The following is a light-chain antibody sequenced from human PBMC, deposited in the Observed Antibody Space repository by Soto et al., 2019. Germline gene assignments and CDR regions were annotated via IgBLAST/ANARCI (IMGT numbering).Light chain of an antibody. CDR1: SSDVGAHNY. V-gene: IGLV2-14*03. CDR2: AVS. J-gene: IGLJ2*01. CDR3: SSYTYTSTLVI. Sequence: QSALTQPASVSGSPGQSIAISCTGTSSDVGAHNYVSWYQQHPGKAPKLIIYAVSNRPSGVSTRFSAFKSGNTASLTISGLQAEDEADYYCSSYTYTSTLVIFGGGTKLTVL.